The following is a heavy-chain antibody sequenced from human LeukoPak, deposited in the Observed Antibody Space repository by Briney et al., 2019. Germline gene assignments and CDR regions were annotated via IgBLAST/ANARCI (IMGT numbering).Heavy chain of an antibody. CDR2: IKGDESAR. CDR3: ARDVGGSLDY. D-gene: IGHD1-26*01. J-gene: IGHJ4*02. CDR1: GFTFSTYW. V-gene: IGHV3-7*01. Sequence: GGSLRLSCAASGFTFSTYWMAWVRQAPGKGLEWVANIKGDESARHQADSVKGRFTISRDNAQNSVYLQMGSLRGEDTAVYYCARDVGGSLDYWGQGTLVTVS.